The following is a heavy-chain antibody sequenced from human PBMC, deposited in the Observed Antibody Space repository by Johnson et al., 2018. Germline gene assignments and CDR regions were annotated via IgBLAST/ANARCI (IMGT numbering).Heavy chain of an antibody. Sequence: QVQLQESGPGLVKPSQTLSLTCTVSGGSISRGFYYWRWIRHHPGKGLEWIGYFYYRGSTYYTQSLQSRVTISVDTSKNQFSLKLGSVTAADTAVYYCARGWRTLTTPNAFDIWGQGTTVTVSS. CDR3: ARGWRTLTTPNAFDI. CDR2: FYYRGST. V-gene: IGHV4-31*03. D-gene: IGHD3-9*01. CDR1: GGSISRGFYY. J-gene: IGHJ3*02.